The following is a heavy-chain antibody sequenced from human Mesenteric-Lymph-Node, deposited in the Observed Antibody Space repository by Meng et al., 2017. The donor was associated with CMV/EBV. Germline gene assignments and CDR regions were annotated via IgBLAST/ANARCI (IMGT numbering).Heavy chain of an antibody. CDR3: ARDLGARVTMVRGVRYGMDV. D-gene: IGHD3-10*01. CDR1: DDSISSTSYY. Sequence: SETLSLTCTVSDDSISSTSYYWAWIRQPPGKGLEWIGSIHYSGSTYQNPSLKSRVTISLDTSKNQYSLKLSSVTAADTAVYYGARDLGARVTMVRGVRYGMDVWGQGTTVTVSS. J-gene: IGHJ6*02. CDR2: IHYSGST. V-gene: IGHV4-39*07.